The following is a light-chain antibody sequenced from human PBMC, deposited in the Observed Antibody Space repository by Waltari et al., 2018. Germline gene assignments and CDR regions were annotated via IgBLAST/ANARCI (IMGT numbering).Light chain of an antibody. CDR2: GAS. Sequence: ETVLTQSPVTLSVSPGEGGNLSCRASQKINTNLAWYQEKPGQPPRLLIYGASTRATGIPVRFSGSGSGTDFTLTISGLQTEDFAVYYCQQYHNWPPITFGQGTRLEI. CDR3: QQYHNWPPIT. J-gene: IGKJ5*01. CDR1: QKINTN. V-gene: IGKV3-15*01.